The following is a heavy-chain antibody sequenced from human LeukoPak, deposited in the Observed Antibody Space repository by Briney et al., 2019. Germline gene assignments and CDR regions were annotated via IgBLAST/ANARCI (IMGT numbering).Heavy chain of an antibody. V-gene: IGHV1-18*01. CDR2: ISAYNGNT. D-gene: IGHD4-17*01. CDR3: ARGGYGDYVLGDYYYYYGMDV. J-gene: IGHJ6*02. CDR1: GYTFTSYG. Sequence: ASVKVSCKASGYTFTSYGISWVRQAPGQGLEWMGWISAYNGNTNYAQKLQGRVTMTTDTSTSTAYMELRSLRSDDTAVYYCARGGYGDYVLGDYYYYYGMDVWGQGTTVTVSS.